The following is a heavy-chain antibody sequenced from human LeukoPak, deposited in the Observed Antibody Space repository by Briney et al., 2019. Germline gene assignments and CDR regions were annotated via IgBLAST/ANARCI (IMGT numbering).Heavy chain of an antibody. CDR1: GYTFTSYD. V-gene: IGHV1-8*01. CDR3: AREMDNWFDP. J-gene: IGHJ5*02. CDR2: MNPNSGNT. Sequence: ASVKVSCKASGYTFTSYDINWVRQATGQGLEWMGWMNPNSGNTGYAQKLQGRVTMTRNTSISTAYMELSSLRSEDTAVYYCAREMDNWFDPWGQGTLVTVSS. D-gene: IGHD2-8*01.